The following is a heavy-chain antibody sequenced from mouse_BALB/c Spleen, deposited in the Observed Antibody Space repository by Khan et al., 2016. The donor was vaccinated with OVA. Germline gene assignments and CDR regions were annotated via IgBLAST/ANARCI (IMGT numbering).Heavy chain of an antibody. V-gene: IGHV5-15*02. Sequence: EVELVESGGGLVQPGGSRELSCADSGFTFIDSGLAWVRQTPGKGPEWIAFPSSMAYSIYYADPVPGRFTFTRENAKNPLYLAMNSLRSAGTAMYYCARGGFAYWGQGTLVTVSA. CDR1: GFTFIDSG. J-gene: IGHJ3*01. CDR3: ARGGFAY. CDR2: PSSMAYSI.